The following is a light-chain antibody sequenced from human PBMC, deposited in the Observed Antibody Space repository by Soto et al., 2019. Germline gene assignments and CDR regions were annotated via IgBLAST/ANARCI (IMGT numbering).Light chain of an antibody. J-gene: IGKJ5*01. V-gene: IGKV3-20*01. CDR1: QSVSSTY. Sequence: DIVITQSPATLPVSPGARATLSCRASQSVSSTYLGWYQQQPGQPPRLLMSGTSNRATGTPDRFSGSGSGTDFTLTISCLEPEDFTLYCCPVSACLPNRFGQVTRLAI. CDR3: PVSACLPNR. CDR2: GTS.